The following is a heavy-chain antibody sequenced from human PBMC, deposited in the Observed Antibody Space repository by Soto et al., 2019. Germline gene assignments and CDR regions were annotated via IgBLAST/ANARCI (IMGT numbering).Heavy chain of an antibody. V-gene: IGHV1-3*01. CDR2: IDAGNGNT. CDR3: AREDRNWFDP. Sequence: QVQLVQSGAEVKKPGASVKVSCKASGYTFTTYAMHWVRQAPGQRLEWMGWIDAGNGNTKYSQKFQGRVTITRDTSASTVYMELSSLRTEDTAVYYCAREDRNWFDPWGQGTLVTVSS. J-gene: IGHJ5*02. CDR1: GYTFTTYA. D-gene: IGHD2-15*01.